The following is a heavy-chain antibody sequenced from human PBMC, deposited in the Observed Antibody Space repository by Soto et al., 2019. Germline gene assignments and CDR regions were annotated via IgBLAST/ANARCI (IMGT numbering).Heavy chain of an antibody. V-gene: IGHV3-9*01. CDR2: ISWNHGGI. CDR1: GFTFDDYA. D-gene: IGHD3-9*01. J-gene: IGHJ4*02. Sequence: EVRLVESGGGLVEPGGSLRLSCVVSGFTFDDYAMHWVRQPPGKGLEWVSSISWNHGGIAYAESVRGRFTVTRDNAKNSLYLHMNGLRRVDTALYYCIRKYYNTLGGCWGQGTLVTVSS. CDR3: IRKYYNTLGGC.